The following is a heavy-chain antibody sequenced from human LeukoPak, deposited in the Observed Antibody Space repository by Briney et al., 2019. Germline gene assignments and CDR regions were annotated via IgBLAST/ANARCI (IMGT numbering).Heavy chain of an antibody. Sequence: PGGSLRFSCAASGFTFSNYAMHWVRQAPGKGLEWVAVISYDGNNKYYADSVKGRFTISRDNSKNTLYLQMNSLRAEDTAVYYCAKERSGSYYFEYWGQGTLVTVSS. CDR2: ISYDGNNK. CDR1: GFTFSNYA. J-gene: IGHJ4*02. V-gene: IGHV3-30-3*01. D-gene: IGHD1-26*01. CDR3: AKERSGSYYFEY.